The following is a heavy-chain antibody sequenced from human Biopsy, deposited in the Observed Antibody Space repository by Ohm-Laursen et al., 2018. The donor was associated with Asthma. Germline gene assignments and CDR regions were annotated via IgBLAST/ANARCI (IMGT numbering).Heavy chain of an antibody. CDR3: AKAERYFDWYWFDP. J-gene: IGHJ5*02. CDR1: GFTFSSCG. V-gene: IGHV3-30*18. D-gene: IGHD3-9*01. Sequence: SLRLSCAASGFTFSSCGMYWVRQAPGKGLEWVAVISYDGSNKYYADSVKGRFTISRDNSKNTLYLQMNSLRAEDTAVYYCAKAERYFDWYWFDPWDQGTLATVSS. CDR2: ISYDGSNK.